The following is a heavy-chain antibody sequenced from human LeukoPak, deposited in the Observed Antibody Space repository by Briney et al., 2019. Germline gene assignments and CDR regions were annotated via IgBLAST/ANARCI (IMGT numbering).Heavy chain of an antibody. J-gene: IGHJ4*02. Sequence: PSETLSLTCAVYGGSFSGYYWSWIRQPPGKGLEWIGEINHSGSTNYNPSLKSRVTISVDTSKNQFSLKLSSVTAADTAVCYCARSTPNYCSSTSCARDYWGQGTLVTVSS. CDR1: GGSFSGYY. V-gene: IGHV4-34*01. D-gene: IGHD2-2*01. CDR2: INHSGST. CDR3: ARSTPNYCSSTSCARDY.